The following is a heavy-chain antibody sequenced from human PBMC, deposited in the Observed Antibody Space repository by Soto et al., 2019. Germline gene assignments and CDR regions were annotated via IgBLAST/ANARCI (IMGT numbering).Heavy chain of an antibody. J-gene: IGHJ4*02. V-gene: IGHV3-11*01. D-gene: IGHD4-4*01. CDR1: GFTFSDYY. Sequence: QVQLVVSGGGLVKPGGSLRISCAASGFTFSDYYISWIRQAPGKGLEWVSYISSSGSIIYYADSVKGRFTISRDNAKNSRYLQMNSLRAEDTAVYYCALAGYDSNYYAVTPLSAGHFWGQGTLVTVSS. CDR3: ALAGYDSNYYAVTPLSAGHF. CDR2: ISSSGSII.